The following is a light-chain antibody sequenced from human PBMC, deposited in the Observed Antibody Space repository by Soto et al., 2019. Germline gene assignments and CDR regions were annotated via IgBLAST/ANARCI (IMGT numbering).Light chain of an antibody. CDR2: AAS. V-gene: IGKV1D-16*01. CDR1: QDINSY. Sequence: DAQMTQSPSSLSASVGDRVTITCRASQDINSYLAWYQQKPGNAPKSLIYAASSLQTGVPSRFSGSESGTDFTLTISNLQPEDSATYYCQQYNIYPLTFGGGTKVEIK. J-gene: IGKJ4*01. CDR3: QQYNIYPLT.